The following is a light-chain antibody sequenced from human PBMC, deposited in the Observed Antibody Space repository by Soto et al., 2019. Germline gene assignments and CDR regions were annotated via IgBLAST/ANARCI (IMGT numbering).Light chain of an antibody. Sequence: EIVLTQSPATLSLSPGERATLSCRASQSVSSYLAWYQQKPGQAPRLLIYDASNRATGIPARFSGSGSGTDFTLTISSLEPEDLAVYYCQQRSNWPSFGGGTKWRSN. CDR2: DAS. V-gene: IGKV3-11*01. J-gene: IGKJ4*01. CDR3: QQRSNWPS. CDR1: QSVSSY.